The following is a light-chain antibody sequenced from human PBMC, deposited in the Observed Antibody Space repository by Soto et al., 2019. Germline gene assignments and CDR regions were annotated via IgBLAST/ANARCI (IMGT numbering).Light chain of an antibody. CDR2: LGS. Sequence: DIVMTQSPLSLPVTPGEPASISCRSSQSLLHSNGYNYLDWYLQKPGQSPQLLISLGSNRASGVPAMFSGSGAATDFTLKISRGEAEDVGVYYGMQALQTPVTFGQGTRLEIK. CDR3: MQALQTPVT. CDR1: QSLLHSNGYNY. V-gene: IGKV2-28*01. J-gene: IGKJ5*01.